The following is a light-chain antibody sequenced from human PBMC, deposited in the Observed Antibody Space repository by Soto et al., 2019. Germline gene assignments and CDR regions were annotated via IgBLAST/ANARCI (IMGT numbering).Light chain of an antibody. V-gene: IGLV7-43*01. CDR1: TGPVTSGYY. CDR2: SAS. J-gene: IGLJ2*01. CDR3: LLYYGGAQLVV. Sequence: QAVVTQEPSLTVSPGGTVTLTCASSTGPVTSGYYANWFQQKPGQAPRPLIYSASNRHSWTPARFSGSLLGGKAALTVSGVQPEDEAEYYCLLYYGGAQLVVFGGGTKVTVL.